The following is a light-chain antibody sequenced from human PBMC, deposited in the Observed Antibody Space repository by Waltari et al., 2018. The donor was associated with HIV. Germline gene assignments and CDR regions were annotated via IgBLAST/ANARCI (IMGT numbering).Light chain of an antibody. CDR3: SSFTTSGTWV. Sequence: QSALTQPPSVSGSPGQSLAISCTGTSSNVGRYDRVSWYHQSPGTSPKLIVYEVSNRPSGVPGRCSGSKSGNTASLTISGLQPEDEADYYCSSFTTSGTWVFGGGTKLTVL. J-gene: IGLJ3*02. V-gene: IGLV2-18*02. CDR2: EVS. CDR1: SSNVGRYDR.